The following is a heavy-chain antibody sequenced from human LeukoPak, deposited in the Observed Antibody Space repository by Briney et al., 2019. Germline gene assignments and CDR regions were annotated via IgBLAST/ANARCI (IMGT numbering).Heavy chain of an antibody. Sequence: GGSLRLSCAASGFTFNSYEMNWVRQAPGKGLEWISYISTSGSTRYYADSVKGRFTISRDNTENSLYLQINSLRAEDTAVYYCARGDGGYYYGMDVWGKGTTVTVSS. V-gene: IGHV3-48*03. CDR2: ISTSGSTR. D-gene: IGHD4-23*01. CDR3: ARGDGGYYYGMDV. J-gene: IGHJ6*04. CDR1: GFTFNSYE.